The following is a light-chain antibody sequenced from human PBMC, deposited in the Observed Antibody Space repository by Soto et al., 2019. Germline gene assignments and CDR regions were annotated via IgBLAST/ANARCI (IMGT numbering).Light chain of an antibody. J-gene: IGKJ1*01. Sequence: DIQMTQSPSTLSASVGDRVNITCRASQSISSWLAWYQQKPGKAPKLLIYDASSLESGVPSRFSGSGSGTEFTLTISRLQPDDFATYYCQQYNSYPAFGPGTKVAIK. CDR3: QQYNSYPA. CDR2: DAS. CDR1: QSISSW. V-gene: IGKV1-5*01.